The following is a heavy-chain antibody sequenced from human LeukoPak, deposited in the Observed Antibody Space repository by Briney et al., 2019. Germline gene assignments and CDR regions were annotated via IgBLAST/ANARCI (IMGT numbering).Heavy chain of an antibody. Sequence: GATVKVSCKASGYTFTGYYMHWVRQAPGQGLEWMGWINPNSGGTNYAQKFQGRVTMTRDTSISTAYMGLSRLRSGDTAVYYCARAGRDSSGFSLDAFDIWGQGTMVTVSS. D-gene: IGHD3-22*01. V-gene: IGHV1-2*02. CDR1: GYTFTGYY. J-gene: IGHJ3*02. CDR3: ARAGRDSSGFSLDAFDI. CDR2: INPNSGGT.